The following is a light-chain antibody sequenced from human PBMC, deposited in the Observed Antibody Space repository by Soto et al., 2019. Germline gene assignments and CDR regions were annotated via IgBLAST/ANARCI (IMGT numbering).Light chain of an antibody. CDR1: SSNIGAGYD. CDR3: QSYDSSRSRHV. CDR2: GNS. J-gene: IGLJ1*01. V-gene: IGLV1-40*01. Sequence: QSVLTQPPSVSGAPGQRVTISCTGSSSNIGAGYDVHWYQQLPGTAPKLLIYGNSNRPSGVPDRFSGSKSGTSASLAITGLQAEDEADYSCQSYDSSRSRHVFGTGTKVTVL.